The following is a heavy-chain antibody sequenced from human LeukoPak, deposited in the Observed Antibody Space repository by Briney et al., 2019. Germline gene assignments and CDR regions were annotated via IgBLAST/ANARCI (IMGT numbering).Heavy chain of an antibody. CDR2: IIPILGIA. CDR3: ARYPGIAVVGYYFDY. J-gene: IGHJ4*02. CDR1: GGTFSSYT. D-gene: IGHD6-19*01. V-gene: IGHV1-69*02. Sequence: SVKVSCKASGGTFSSYTISWVRQAPGQGLEWMGRIIPILGIANYAQKFQGRVTITADKSTSTAYMELSSLRSEDTAVYYCARYPGIAVVGYYFDYWGQGTLVTVSS.